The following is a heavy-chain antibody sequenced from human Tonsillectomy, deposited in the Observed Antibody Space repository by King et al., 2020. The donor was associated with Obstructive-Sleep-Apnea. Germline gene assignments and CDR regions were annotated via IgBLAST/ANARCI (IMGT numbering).Heavy chain of an antibody. V-gene: IGHV3-43D*03. CDR3: AKDTYCSSTSCEYYYYYYGMDV. D-gene: IGHD2-2*01. CDR2: ISWDGGST. CDR1: GFTFDDYA. Sequence: VQLVESGGVVVQPGGSLRLSCAASGFTFDDYAMHWVRQAPGKGLEWVSLISWDGGSTYYAESVKGRFTISRDNSKNSLYLQMNSLRAEDTALYYCAKDTYCSSTSCEYYYYYYGMDVWGQGTTVTVSS. J-gene: IGHJ6*02.